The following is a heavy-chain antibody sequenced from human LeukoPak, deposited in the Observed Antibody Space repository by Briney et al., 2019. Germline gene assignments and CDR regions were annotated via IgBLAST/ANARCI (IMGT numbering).Heavy chain of an antibody. V-gene: IGHV4-30-2*01. D-gene: IGHD3-3*01. CDR3: ARVLWTEDFWSGSSPFDI. CDR1: GGSISSGGFY. Sequence: SETLSLTRTVSGGSISSGGFYWSWIRQPPGQALEWIGYIYDSANTYYNPSLKSRVTLSADRSKNQFSLKLSSVTAADTAVYYCARVLWTEDFWSGSSPFDIWGQGTMVTVSS. CDR2: IYDSANT. J-gene: IGHJ3*02.